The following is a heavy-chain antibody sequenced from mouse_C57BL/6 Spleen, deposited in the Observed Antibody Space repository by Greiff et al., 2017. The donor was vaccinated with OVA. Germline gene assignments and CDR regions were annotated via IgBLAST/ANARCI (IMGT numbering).Heavy chain of an antibody. CDR3: ARRWLQNAMDY. Sequence: QVQLQQPGAELVMPGASVKLSCKASGYTFTSYWMHWVKQRPGQGLEWIGEIDPSDSYTNYNQKFKGKSTLTVDKSSSTAYMQLSSLTSEDSAVYYCARRWLQNAMDYWGQGTSVTVSS. D-gene: IGHD2-3*01. CDR2: IDPSDSYT. J-gene: IGHJ4*01. V-gene: IGHV1-69*01. CDR1: GYTFTSYW.